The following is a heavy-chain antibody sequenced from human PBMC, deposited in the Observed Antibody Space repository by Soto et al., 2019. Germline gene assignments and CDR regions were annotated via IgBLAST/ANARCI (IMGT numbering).Heavy chain of an antibody. Sequence: QVQLQESGPGLVKPSQTLSLTCTVSGGSISSGGYYWSWIRQHPGKGLEWIGYIYYSGSTHYNPSLKNRVTISVDTSKNQFSLKLSSVTAADPAVYYCARALTTVTLFDPWGQGTLVTVSS. CDR2: IYYSGST. D-gene: IGHD4-17*01. J-gene: IGHJ5*02. CDR1: GGSISSGGYY. CDR3: ARALTTVTLFDP. V-gene: IGHV4-31*03.